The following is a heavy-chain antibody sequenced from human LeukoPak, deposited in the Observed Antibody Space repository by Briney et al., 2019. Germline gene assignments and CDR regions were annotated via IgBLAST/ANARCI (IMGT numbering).Heavy chain of an antibody. CDR3: ATRSFGVVIASFDY. Sequence: GGSLRLSCAASGFTFSSYAMSWVRQAPGKGLEWVSAISGSGGSTYYADSVKGRFTISRDNSKNTLRLQMNSLRAEDTAVYYCATRSFGVVIASFDYWGQGTLVTVSS. CDR1: GFTFSSYA. V-gene: IGHV3-23*01. D-gene: IGHD3-3*01. CDR2: ISGSGGST. J-gene: IGHJ4*02.